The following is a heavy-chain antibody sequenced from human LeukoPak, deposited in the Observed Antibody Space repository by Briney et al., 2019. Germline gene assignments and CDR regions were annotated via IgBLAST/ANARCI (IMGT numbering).Heavy chain of an antibody. D-gene: IGHD3-3*01. CDR2: IYYSGST. CDR3: ARHASVSGNWPRPLDY. CDR1: GGSISSSSYC. J-gene: IGHJ4*02. Sequence: SETLSLTCTVSGGSISSSSYCWGWVRQPPGKGLEWIANIYYSGSTYYSPSLRSRVTISVDTSKNQFSLKLTSVTAADTAVYYCARHASVSGNWPRPLDYWGQGSLVTVSS. V-gene: IGHV4-39*01.